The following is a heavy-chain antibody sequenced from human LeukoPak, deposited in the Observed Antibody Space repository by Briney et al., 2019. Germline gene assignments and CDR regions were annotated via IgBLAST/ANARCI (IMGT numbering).Heavy chain of an antibody. J-gene: IGHJ4*02. V-gene: IGHV3-30*02. CDR3: AKTLFTSYGDYLLGD. CDR2: IRSDGSNK. Sequence: GRSLRLSCAASGFTFSSYAMHWVRQAPGKGLEWVAFIRSDGSNKYYADSVKGRFTIFRDSFENSLYLQMNSLRAEDTAVYYCAKTLFTSYGDYLLGDWGQGTLVTVSS. CDR1: GFTFSSYA. D-gene: IGHD4-17*01.